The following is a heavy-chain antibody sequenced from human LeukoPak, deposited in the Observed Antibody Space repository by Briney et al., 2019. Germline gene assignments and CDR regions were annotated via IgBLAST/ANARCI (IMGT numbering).Heavy chain of an antibody. CDR2: ISGSGGST. CDR3: AKDGNFRVPGED. Sequence: GGSLRLSCAASGFTFSNFAMTWVRQAPGKELEWVSSISGSGGSTHYADSVKGRFTISRDNSKNTLYLQLNSLRVEDTAVYYCAKDGNFRVPGEDWGQGALVTVSS. J-gene: IGHJ4*02. CDR1: GFTFSNFA. V-gene: IGHV3-23*01. D-gene: IGHD1-7*01.